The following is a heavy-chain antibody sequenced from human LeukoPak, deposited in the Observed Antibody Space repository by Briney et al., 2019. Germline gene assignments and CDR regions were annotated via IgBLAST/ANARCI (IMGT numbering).Heavy chain of an antibody. V-gene: IGHV4-4*07. CDR2: IYTSGST. D-gene: IGHD3-10*01. J-gene: IGHJ5*02. Sequence: SETLSLTCTVSGGSISSYYWSWIRQPPGKGLEWIGRIYTSGSTNYNPSLKSRVTMSVDTSKNQFSLKLSSVTAADTAVYYCARDQRKGITMVRGTGTYNWFDPWGQGTLVTVSS. CDR3: ARDQRKGITMVRGTGTYNWFDP. CDR1: GGSISSYY.